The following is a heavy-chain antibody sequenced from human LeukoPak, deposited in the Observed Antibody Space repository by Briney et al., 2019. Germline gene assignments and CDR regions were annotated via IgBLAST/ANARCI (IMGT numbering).Heavy chain of an antibody. CDR3: ARGDNYWFDP. J-gene: IGHJ5*02. V-gene: IGHV4-59*01. CDR2: IYYSGST. CDR1: GGSISSYY. Sequence: SETLSLTCTVSGGSISSYYWSWIRQPPGKGLECIGCIYYSGSTNYNPSLKSRVTISVDTSKNQFSLKLSSVTAADTAVYYCARGDNYWFDPWGQGTLVTVSS. D-gene: IGHD1-20*01.